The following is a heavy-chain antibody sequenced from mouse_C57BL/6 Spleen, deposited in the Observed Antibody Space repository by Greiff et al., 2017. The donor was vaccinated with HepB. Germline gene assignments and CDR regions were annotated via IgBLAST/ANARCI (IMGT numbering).Heavy chain of an antibody. Sequence: VQLQQSGAELVRPGASVTLSCKASGYTFTDYEMHWVKQTPVHGLEWIGAIDPETGGTAYNQKFKGKAILTADKSSSTAYMELRSLTSEDSAVYYCTRSDLLLRYYFDYWGQGTTLTVSS. D-gene: IGHD1-1*01. V-gene: IGHV1-15*01. CDR1: GYTFTDYE. CDR2: IDPETGGT. CDR3: TRSDLLLRYYFDY. J-gene: IGHJ2*01.